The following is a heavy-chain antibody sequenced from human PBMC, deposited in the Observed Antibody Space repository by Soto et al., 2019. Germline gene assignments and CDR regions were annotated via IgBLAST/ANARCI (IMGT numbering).Heavy chain of an antibody. CDR1: GFTFSGLG. J-gene: IGHJ4*02. Sequence: QVQLVESGGGVVQPGRSLRLSCAASGFTFSGLGMHWVRQAPGKGLEWVAVIRYDGSNIYYADAVKGRFTISRDNSKDTLYLQMNSLSADDTAVYYCARDGVGHTTFFGYFDYWGQGTLVNGSS. CDR3: ARDGVGHTTFFGYFDY. CDR2: IRYDGSNI. D-gene: IGHD1-26*01. V-gene: IGHV3-33*01.